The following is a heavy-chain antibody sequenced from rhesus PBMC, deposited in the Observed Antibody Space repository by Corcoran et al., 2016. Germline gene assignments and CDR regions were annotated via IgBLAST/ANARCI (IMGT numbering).Heavy chain of an antibody. J-gene: IGHJ4*01. Sequence: QLQLQESGPGLVKPSETLSVTCAVSGGSISSSYWSWIRQAPGKGLEWIGYIYGSGSSTNYNPSLKSGVTLSVDTSKNQFSLKLSSVTAADTAVYYCVRSSGYYIGGYWGQGVLVTVSS. CDR1: GGSISSSY. V-gene: IGHV4-169*01. D-gene: IGHD3-28*01. CDR2: IYGSGSST. CDR3: VRSSGYYIGGY.